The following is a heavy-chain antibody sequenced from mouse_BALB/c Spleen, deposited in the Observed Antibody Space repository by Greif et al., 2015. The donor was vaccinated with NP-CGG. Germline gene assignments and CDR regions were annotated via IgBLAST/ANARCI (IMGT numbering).Heavy chain of an antibody. CDR3: AKGSSYAWFAY. J-gene: IGHJ3*01. V-gene: IGHV5-12*02. CDR2: ISNGGGST. D-gene: IGHD1-1*01. Sequence: EVMLVESGGGLVQPGGSLKLSCATSGFTFSDYYMYWVRQTPEKRLEWVAYISNGGGSTYYPDTVKGRFTISRDNAKNTLYLQMGRLKSEDTAMYYCAKGSSYAWFAYWGQGTLVTVSA. CDR1: GFTFSDYY.